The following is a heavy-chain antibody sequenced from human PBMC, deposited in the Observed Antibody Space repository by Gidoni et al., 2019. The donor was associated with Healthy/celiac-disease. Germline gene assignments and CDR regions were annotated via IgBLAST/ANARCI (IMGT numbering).Heavy chain of an antibody. CDR1: GFTFDDYT. V-gene: IGHV3-43*01. J-gene: IGHJ6*02. CDR3: AKARLLWFGELSSGMDV. Sequence: EVQLVESGGVVVQPGGSLRLSCAASGFTFDDYTMHWVRQAPGKGLEWVSLISWDGGSTYYADSVKGRFTISRDNSKNSLYLQMNSLRTEDTALYYCAKARLLWFGELSSGMDVWGQGTTVTVSS. D-gene: IGHD3-10*01. CDR2: ISWDGGST.